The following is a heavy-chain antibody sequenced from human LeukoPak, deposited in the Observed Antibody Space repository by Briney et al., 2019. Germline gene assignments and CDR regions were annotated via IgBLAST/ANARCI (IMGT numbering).Heavy chain of an antibody. CDR1: GGSFSGYY. CDR2: INHSGST. J-gene: IGHJ5*02. Sequence: SETLSLTCAVYGGSFSGYYWSWIRQPPGKGLEWIGEINHSGSTNYNPSLKSRVTMSVDTSKNQFSLKLSSVTAADTAVYYCARRFDPWGQGTLVTVSS. CDR3: ARRFDP. V-gene: IGHV4-34*01.